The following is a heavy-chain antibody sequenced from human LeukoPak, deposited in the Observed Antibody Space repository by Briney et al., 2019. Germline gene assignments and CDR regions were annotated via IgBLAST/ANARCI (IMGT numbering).Heavy chain of an antibody. J-gene: IGHJ4*02. V-gene: IGHV4-61*01. Sequence: SETLSLTCTVSGDSISNTYYYWGWIRQPPGKGLEWIGYIYYSGSTNYNPSLKSRVTISVDTSKNQFSLKLSSVTAADTAVYYCARDNDYGDYDPGILDYWGQGTLVTVSS. CDR3: ARDNDYGDYDPGILDY. CDR2: IYYSGST. D-gene: IGHD4-17*01. CDR1: GDSISNTYYY.